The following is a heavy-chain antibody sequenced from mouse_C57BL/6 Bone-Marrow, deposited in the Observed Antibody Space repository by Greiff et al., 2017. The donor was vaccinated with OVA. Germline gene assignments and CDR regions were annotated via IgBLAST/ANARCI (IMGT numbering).Heavy chain of an antibody. V-gene: IGHV5-9*01. CDR2: ISGGGGNT. J-gene: IGHJ2*01. CDR3: ARRWVYFDY. D-gene: IGHD4-1*01. Sequence: EVQGVESGGGLVKPGGSLKLSCAASGFTFSSYTMSWVRQTPEKRLEWVATISGGGGNTYYPASVKGRFTISRDNAKNTLYLQMSSLRSEDTALYYCARRWVYFDYWGQGTTLTVSS. CDR1: GFTFSSYT.